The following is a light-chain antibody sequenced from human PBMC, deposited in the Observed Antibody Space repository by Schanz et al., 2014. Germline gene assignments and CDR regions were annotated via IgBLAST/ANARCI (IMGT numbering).Light chain of an antibody. V-gene: IGKV4-1*01. J-gene: IGKJ2*01. CDR1: QSVLYSSHKNY. Sequence: DIVMTQSPDSLAVSLGERATINCKSSQSVLYSSHKNYLSWYQQKPGQPPKLLIYWASTRQSGVPDRFSGSGSGTDFTLTISSLQAEDVAVYYCQQYSSTPDTFGQGTKLEIK. CDR2: WAS. CDR3: QQYSSTPDT.